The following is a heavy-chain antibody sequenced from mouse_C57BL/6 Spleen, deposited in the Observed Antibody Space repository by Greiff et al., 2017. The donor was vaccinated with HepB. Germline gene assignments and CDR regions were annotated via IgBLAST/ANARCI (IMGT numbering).Heavy chain of an antibody. D-gene: IGHD3-3*01. CDR2: IDPSDSET. CDR3: ARGTLYAMDY. CDR1: GYTFTSYW. J-gene: IGHJ4*01. V-gene: IGHV1-52*01. Sequence: QVQLQQSGAELVRPGSSVKLSCKASGYTFTSYWMHWVKQRPIQGLEWIGNIDPSDSETHYNQKFKDKATLTVDKSSSTAYMQLSSLTSEDSAVYYWARGTLYAMDYWGQGTSVTVSS.